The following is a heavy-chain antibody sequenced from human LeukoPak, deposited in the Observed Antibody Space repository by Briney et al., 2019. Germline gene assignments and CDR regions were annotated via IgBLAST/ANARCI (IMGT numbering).Heavy chain of an antibody. CDR3: ARYIVATNSYNWFDP. CDR2: IYYSGST. V-gene: IGHV4-59*01. Sequence: SETLSLTCIVSGGSISSYYWSWIRQPPGKGLEWIGYIYYSGSTNYNPSLKSRVTISVDTSKNQFSLKLSSVTAADTAVYYCARYIVATNSYNWFDPWGQGTLVTVSS. CDR1: GGSISSYY. J-gene: IGHJ5*02. D-gene: IGHD5-12*01.